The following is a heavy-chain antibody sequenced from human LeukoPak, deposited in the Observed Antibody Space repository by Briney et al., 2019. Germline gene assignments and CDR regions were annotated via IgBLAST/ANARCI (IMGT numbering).Heavy chain of an antibody. V-gene: IGHV3-74*01. CDR3: ARGVLRYFDWSDDAFDI. CDR1: GFTFSSYW. Sequence: GGSLRLSCAASGFTFSSYWMHWVRQVPGKGLVWVARINPGGSSITYADSVKGRFTISRDNAKNTLYLQMDSLRAEDTGVYYCARGVLRYFDWSDDAFDIWGQGTMVTVSS. D-gene: IGHD3-9*01. CDR2: INPGGSSI. J-gene: IGHJ3*02.